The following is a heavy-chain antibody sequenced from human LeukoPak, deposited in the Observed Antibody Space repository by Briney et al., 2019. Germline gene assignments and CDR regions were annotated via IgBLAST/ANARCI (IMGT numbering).Heavy chain of an antibody. V-gene: IGHV3-30*01. J-gene: IGHJ4*02. CDR3: ARADVSSGSLY. D-gene: IGHD6-19*01. CDR2: ISYDGSNK. Sequence: GGSLRLSCAASGFTFSSYAMRWVRQAPGKGLEWVAVISYDGSNKYYADSVKGRFTISRDNSKNTLYLQMNSLRAEDTAVYYCARADVSSGSLYWGQGTLVTVSS. CDR1: GFTFSSYA.